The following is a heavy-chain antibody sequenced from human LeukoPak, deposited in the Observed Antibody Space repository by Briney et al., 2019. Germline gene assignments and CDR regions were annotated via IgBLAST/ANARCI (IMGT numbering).Heavy chain of an antibody. CDR1: GDRVSSHSAA. Sequence: SHTLSLTYAISGDRVSSHSAAWNWIRQSPSRGLEWLGRTYYKSKWYNDYSVSVKSQITINPDTSKNQFSLQLNSVTPEDTAVYYCARAAVATFLAFPDYWGQGTLVTVSS. CDR3: ARAAVATFLAFPDY. CDR2: TYYKSKWYN. V-gene: IGHV6-1*01. J-gene: IGHJ4*02. D-gene: IGHD5-12*01.